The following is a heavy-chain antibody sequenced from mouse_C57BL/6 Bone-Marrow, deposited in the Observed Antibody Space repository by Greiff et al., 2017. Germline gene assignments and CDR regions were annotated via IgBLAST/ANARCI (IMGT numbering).Heavy chain of an antibody. V-gene: IGHV6-6*01. CDR2: IRNKANNHAT. CDR3: TRLSWFAY. J-gene: IGHJ3*01. CDR1: GFTFSDAW. Sequence: EVMLVESGGGLVQPGGSMKLSCAASGFTFSDAWMDWVRQSPGKGLEWVAEIRNKANNHATYYAGSVKGRLTISRDASKSSVYLQMHSLRAEDTGIYYCTRLSWFAYWGQGTLVTVSA.